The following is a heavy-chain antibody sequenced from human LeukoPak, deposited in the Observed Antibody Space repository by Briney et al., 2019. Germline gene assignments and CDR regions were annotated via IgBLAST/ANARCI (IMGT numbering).Heavy chain of an antibody. V-gene: IGHV3-48*04. CDR2: ISASSGII. CDR1: GFTFSSYS. CDR3: ARDATYYYDSSGYYSS. J-gene: IGHJ4*02. D-gene: IGHD3-22*01. Sequence: GGSLRLSCAASGFTFSSYSMNWVRQAPGKGLEWVSYISASSGIIHYADSVKGRFTISRDNAKNALYLQMNSLRAEDTAVYYCARDATYYYDSSGYYSSWGQGTLVTVSS.